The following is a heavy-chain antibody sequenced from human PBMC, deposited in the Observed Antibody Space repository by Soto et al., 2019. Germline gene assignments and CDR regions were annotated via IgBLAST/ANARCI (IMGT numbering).Heavy chain of an antibody. Sequence: SETLSLTCTVSGDSIISYYWSWIRQPPGKGLEWIGYIYYSGSTNYNPSLKSRVTISVDTSKNQFSLKLSSVAAADTAVYYCARGTYSSSWYVGYWGQGTLVTVSS. D-gene: IGHD6-13*01. CDR2: IYYSGST. CDR1: GDSIISYY. J-gene: IGHJ4*02. V-gene: IGHV4-59*01. CDR3: ARGTYSSSWYVGY.